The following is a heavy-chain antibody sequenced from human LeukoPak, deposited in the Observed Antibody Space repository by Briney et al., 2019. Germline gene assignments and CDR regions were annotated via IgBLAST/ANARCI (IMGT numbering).Heavy chain of an antibody. CDR2: IYSGGST. Sequence: GGSLRLSCAASGFTVSSNYMSWVRQAPGKGLEWVSVIYSGGSTYYADSVKGRFTISRDNSKNTLYLQMNSLRAEDTAVYYCARGPSPFYDFWSGYYMDVWGKGTTVTVSS. D-gene: IGHD3-3*01. V-gene: IGHV3-53*01. CDR1: GFTVSSNY. CDR3: ARGPSPFYDFWSGYYMDV. J-gene: IGHJ6*03.